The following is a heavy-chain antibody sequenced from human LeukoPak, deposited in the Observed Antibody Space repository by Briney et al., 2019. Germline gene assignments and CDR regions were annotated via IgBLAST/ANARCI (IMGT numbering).Heavy chain of an antibody. CDR3: ARWSHDSFGCYWISS. D-gene: IGHD3-22*01. V-gene: IGHV3-7*01. J-gene: IGHJ5*02. CDR2: IRQDGSVK. Sequence: GGSLRLSCAASGFTFSGHWMTWVRQAPGKGLQWVASIRQDGSVKSYVDSVQGRFIIPRDNAMNSLYLQMNSLRAEDTAVYYCARWSHDSFGCYWISSWGQGTLVTVSS. CDR1: GFTFSGHW.